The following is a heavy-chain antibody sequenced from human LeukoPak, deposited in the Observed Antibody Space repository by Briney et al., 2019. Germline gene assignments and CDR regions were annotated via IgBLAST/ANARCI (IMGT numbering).Heavy chain of an antibody. CDR3: ARGRFDYSSSWYSWYYFDY. CDR2: INHSGST. V-gene: IGHV4-34*01. J-gene: IGHJ4*02. CDR1: GGSFSGYY. Sequence: SETLSLTCAVYGGSFSGYYWSWIRQPPGKGLEWIGEINHSGSTNYNPSLKSRVTISVDTSKNQFSLKLSSVTAADTAVYYCARGRFDYSSSWYSWYYFDYWGQGTLVTVSS. D-gene: IGHD6-13*01.